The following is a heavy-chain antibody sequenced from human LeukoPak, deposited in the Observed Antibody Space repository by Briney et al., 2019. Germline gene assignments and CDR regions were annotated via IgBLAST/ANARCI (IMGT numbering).Heavy chain of an antibody. CDR1: GYTFTGYY. J-gene: IGHJ4*02. CDR3: ARASRPTVTIDPYYFDY. D-gene: IGHD4-17*01. V-gene: IGHV1-2*02. CDR2: VYPNSGGT. Sequence: GASVKVSCKASGYTFTGYYMHWVRQAPGQGLEWMGWVYPNSGGTSYPQKFQGRVTMTRDTSTTTAYMEVSRLTSDDTAVYYCARASRPTVTIDPYYFDYWGQGTLVTVSS.